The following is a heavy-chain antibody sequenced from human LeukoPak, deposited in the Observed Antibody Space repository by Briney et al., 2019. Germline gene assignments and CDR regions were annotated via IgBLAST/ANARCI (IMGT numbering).Heavy chain of an antibody. D-gene: IGHD6-6*01. CDR3: AREWRGIASHYHGMDV. CDR1: GFTFSSYA. CDR2: LGTNGDA. J-gene: IGHJ6*02. Sequence: PGGSLRLSCAASGFTFSSYAMHWVRQAAGRGLEWVSALGTNGDAYYLGSVRGRFTISRENVKNSLYLQMNSLGVEDTAVYYCAREWRGIASHYHGMDVWGQGTTVTVSS. V-gene: IGHV3-13*01.